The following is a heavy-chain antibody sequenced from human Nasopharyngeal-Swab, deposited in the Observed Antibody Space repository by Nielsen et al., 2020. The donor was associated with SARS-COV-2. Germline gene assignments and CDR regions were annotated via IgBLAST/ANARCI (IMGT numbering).Heavy chain of an antibody. CDR3: ARDIWDSASGSNYIDY. V-gene: IGHV3-11*06. Sequence: GESLKISCAASGFTFSDFYMTWIRQAPGKGLEWISTISGSSTHTDYADSVKGRFTISRDDAKNSLYLQMNSLRVEDTAVYYCARDIWDSASGSNYIDYRGQGTLVTVSS. CDR2: ISGSSTHT. CDR1: GFTFSDFY. D-gene: IGHD3-10*01. J-gene: IGHJ4*02.